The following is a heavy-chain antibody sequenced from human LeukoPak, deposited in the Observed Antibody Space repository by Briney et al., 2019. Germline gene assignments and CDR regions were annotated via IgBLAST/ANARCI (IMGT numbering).Heavy chain of an antibody. Sequence: SETLSLTCAVYGGSFSGYYWSWLRQPPGKGLEWIGEINHSGSTNYNPSLKSRVTISVDTSKNQFSLKLSSVTAADTAVYYCARVPKRDYGSGSYFDYWGQGTLVTVSS. J-gene: IGHJ4*02. CDR1: GGSFSGYY. CDR2: INHSGST. V-gene: IGHV4-34*01. D-gene: IGHD3-10*01. CDR3: ARVPKRDYGSGSYFDY.